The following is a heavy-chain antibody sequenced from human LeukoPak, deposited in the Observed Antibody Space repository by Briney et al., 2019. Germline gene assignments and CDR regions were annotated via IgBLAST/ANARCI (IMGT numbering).Heavy chain of an antibody. CDR2: INPNSGGT. J-gene: IGHJ3*02. D-gene: IGHD2-15*01. CDR3: ARYVVVVAAGGEHDAFDI. CDR1: GYTFTGYY. V-gene: IGHV1-2*02. Sequence: GASVKVSCKASGYTFTGYYMHWVRQAPGQGLEWMGWINPNSGGTNYAQKFQGRVTMTRDTSISTAYMELSRLRSDDTAVYYCARYVVVVAAGGEHDAFDIRGQGTMVTVSS.